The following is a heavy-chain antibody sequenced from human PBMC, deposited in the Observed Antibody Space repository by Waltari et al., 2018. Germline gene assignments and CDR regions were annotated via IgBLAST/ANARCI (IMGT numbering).Heavy chain of an antibody. CDR3: ARYCSSTSCPYYYGMDV. CDR2: INHSGST. V-gene: IGHV4-34*01. CDR1: GGSFSGYY. D-gene: IGHD2-2*01. Sequence: QVQLQQWGAGLLKPSETLSLTCAVYGGSFSGYYWSWIRKPPGKGLEWIGEINHSGSTNYNPSLKSRVTISVDTSKNQFSLKLSSVTAADTAVYYCARYCSSTSCPYYYGMDVWGQGTTVTVSS. J-gene: IGHJ6*02.